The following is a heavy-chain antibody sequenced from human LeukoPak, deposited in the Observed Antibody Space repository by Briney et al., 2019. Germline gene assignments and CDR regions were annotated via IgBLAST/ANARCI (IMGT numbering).Heavy chain of an antibody. CDR2: IYTSGST. J-gene: IGHJ4*02. Sequence: SETLSLTCTVSGGSISSGSYYWSWIRQPAGKGLEWIGRIYTSGSTNYNPSLKSRVTISVDTSKNQFSLKLSSVTAADTAVYYCAREPNNRSTGTTWGQGTLVTVSS. V-gene: IGHV4-61*02. CDR3: AREPNNRSTGTT. CDR1: GGSISSGSYY. D-gene: IGHD1-7*01.